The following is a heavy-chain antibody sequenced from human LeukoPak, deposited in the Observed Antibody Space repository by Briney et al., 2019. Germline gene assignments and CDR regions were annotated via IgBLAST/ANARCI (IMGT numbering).Heavy chain of an antibody. Sequence: GGSLRLSCAASGFTVSSNYMSWVRQAPGQGLEWVSVIYSGGSTYYADSVKGRFTISRDNSKNTLYLQMNSLRAEDTAVYYCARDRTSSSWPYMDVWGKETTVTVSS. V-gene: IGHV3-53*01. D-gene: IGHD6-6*01. CDR1: GFTVSSNY. CDR3: ARDRTSSSWPYMDV. CDR2: IYSGGST. J-gene: IGHJ6*03.